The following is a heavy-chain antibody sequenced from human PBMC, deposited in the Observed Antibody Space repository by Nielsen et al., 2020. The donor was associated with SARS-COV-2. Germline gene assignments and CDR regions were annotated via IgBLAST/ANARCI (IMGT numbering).Heavy chain of an antibody. CDR3: ATSWYHYPTSGWTPHVVH. CDR2: INPSDGRT. CDR1: GYTFNKEF. J-gene: IGHJ4*02. Sequence: ASVKVSCKASGYTFNKEFVHWVRQAPGQGLDWTGRINPSDGRTTSAEKFQGRVNMTRDTSSSTVYMELSSLRSDDTAVYYCATSWYHYPTSGWTPHVVHWGQGTLVTVSS. D-gene: IGHD3-10*01. V-gene: IGHV1-46*02.